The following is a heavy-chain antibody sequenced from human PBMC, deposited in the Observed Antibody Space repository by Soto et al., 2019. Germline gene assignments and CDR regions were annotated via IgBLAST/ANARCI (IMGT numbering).Heavy chain of an antibody. Sequence: QVQLVESGGGVVQPGRSLRLSCAASGFTFSSYGMHWVRQAPGKGLEWVAGIWYDGSNKYYADSVKGRFTISRDNSKNTLYLQMNSLRALDTAVYYCARGGYCIRNSCYNLRRYGMHVWGQGTTVTVPS. V-gene: IGHV3-33*01. CDR1: GFTFSSYG. D-gene: IGHD2-2*02. CDR2: IWYDGSNK. J-gene: IGHJ6*01. CDR3: ARGGYCIRNSCYNLRRYGMHV.